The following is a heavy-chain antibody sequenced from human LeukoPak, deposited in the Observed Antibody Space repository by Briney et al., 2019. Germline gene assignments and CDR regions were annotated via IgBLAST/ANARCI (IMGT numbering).Heavy chain of an antibody. CDR2: INPSDSDT. D-gene: IGHD4-17*01. Sequence: GESLKISCKGSGYTFNTYWIGWVRQMPGKGLEWMGIINPSDSDTTYSPSFQGQVTISADRSISTAYLQWSSLKASDTAIYYCARLRTTRGPVTVTPSYPDSPNWFDPWGQGTLVTVSS. J-gene: IGHJ5*02. CDR1: GYTFNTYW. V-gene: IGHV5-51*01. CDR3: ARLRTTRGPVTVTPSYPDSPNWFDP.